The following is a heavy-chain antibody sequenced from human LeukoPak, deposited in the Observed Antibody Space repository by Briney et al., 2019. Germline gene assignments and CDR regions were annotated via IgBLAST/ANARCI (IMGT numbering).Heavy chain of an antibody. CDR3: VRGYSFGPYGMDV. J-gene: IGHJ6*02. D-gene: IGHD2-15*01. V-gene: IGHV3-64D*09. CDR1: GFTFSDCA. Sequence: PGGSLRLSCAGSGFTFSDCAIHWVRQAPGKGLEYVSAISDSGGSTYYADSVKGRFTISRDNSKNTLYLQMSSLRAEDTAVYFCVRGYSFGPYGMDVWGQGTTVTVSS. CDR2: ISDSGGST.